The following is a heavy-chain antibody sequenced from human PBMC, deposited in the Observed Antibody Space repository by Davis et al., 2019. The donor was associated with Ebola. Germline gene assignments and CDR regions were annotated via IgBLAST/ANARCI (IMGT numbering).Heavy chain of an antibody. CDR1: GFTVSSNY. D-gene: IGHD6-13*01. J-gene: IGHJ5*02. CDR2: IYSGGST. CDR3: ARDWAAAGTDSGWFDP. Sequence: PGGSLRLSCAASGFTVSSNYMSWVRQAPGKGLEWVSVIYSGGSTYYADSVKGRFTISRDNSKNTLYLQMNSLRAEDTAVYYCARDWAAAGTDSGWFDPWGQGTLVTVSS. V-gene: IGHV3-53*01.